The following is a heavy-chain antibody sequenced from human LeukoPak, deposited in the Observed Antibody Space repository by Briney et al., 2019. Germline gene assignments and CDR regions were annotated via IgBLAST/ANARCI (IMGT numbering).Heavy chain of an antibody. Sequence: GGSLRLSCAASGLSLSNYPMHWVRQAPGKGLEWITLITYDGAFDGGRTYYADSVKGRFTISRDNSKNTLYLQMNSLRAEDTAVYYCASLDSSGDSFDYWGQGTLVTVSS. CDR2: ITYDGAFDGGRT. CDR3: ASLDSSGDSFDY. V-gene: IGHV3-30*01. CDR1: GLSLSNYP. D-gene: IGHD3-22*01. J-gene: IGHJ4*02.